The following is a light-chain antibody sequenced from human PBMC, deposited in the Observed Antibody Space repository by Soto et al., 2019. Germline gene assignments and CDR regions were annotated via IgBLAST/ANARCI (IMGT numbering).Light chain of an antibody. CDR2: EVS. CDR3: CSYAGSSTWV. Sequence: QSVLTQPASVSGSPGQSITISCTGTSSDIGSYNLVSWYQQHPGKAPKLMIYEVSKRSSGVSNRFSGSKSGNTASLTISGLQAEDEADYYCCSYAGSSTWVFGGGTKLTVL. V-gene: IGLV2-23*02. CDR1: SSDIGSYNL. J-gene: IGLJ3*02.